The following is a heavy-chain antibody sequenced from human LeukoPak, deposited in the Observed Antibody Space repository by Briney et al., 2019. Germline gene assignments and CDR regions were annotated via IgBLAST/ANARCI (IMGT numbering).Heavy chain of an antibody. CDR2: ICYSGST. CDR3: ARHRGRGSSSWSDY. CDR1: GGSISSYY. D-gene: IGHD6-13*01. J-gene: IGHJ4*02. V-gene: IGHV4-59*08. Sequence: SETLSLTCTVSGGSISSYYWSWIRQPPGKGLEWIGYICYSGSTNYNPSLKSRVTISVDTSKNQFSLKLSSVTAADTAVYYCARHRGRGSSSWSDYWGQGTLVTVSS.